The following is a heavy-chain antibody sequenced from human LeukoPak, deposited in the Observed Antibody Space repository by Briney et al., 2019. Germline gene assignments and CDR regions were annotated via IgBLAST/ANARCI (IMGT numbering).Heavy chain of an antibody. J-gene: IGHJ4*02. D-gene: IGHD3-3*01. CDR3: ARVRDYDFWSGYYRGVFDY. CDR2: INHSGST. CDR1: GGSFSGYY. V-gene: IGHV4-34*01. Sequence: TSETLSLTCAVYGGSFSGYYWSWIRQPPGKGLEWIGEINHSGSTNYNPSLKSRVTISVDTSKNQFSLKLSSVTAADTAVYYCARVRDYDFWSGYYRGVFDYWGQGTLVTVSS.